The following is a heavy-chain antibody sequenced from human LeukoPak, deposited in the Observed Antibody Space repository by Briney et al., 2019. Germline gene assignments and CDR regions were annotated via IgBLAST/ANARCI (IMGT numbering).Heavy chain of an antibody. J-gene: IGHJ4*02. V-gene: IGHV3-7*01. Sequence: HPGGSLRLSCAASGFTFSTYWMSWVRQAPGKGLEWVANIKEDGSEKYYGDSVKGRLTISRDNAKNSLYLEMNSLRVGDTAVYYCARDSSGYQWGQGTLVTVSS. CDR3: ARDSSGYQ. CDR1: GFTFSTYW. D-gene: IGHD3-22*01. CDR2: IKEDGSEK.